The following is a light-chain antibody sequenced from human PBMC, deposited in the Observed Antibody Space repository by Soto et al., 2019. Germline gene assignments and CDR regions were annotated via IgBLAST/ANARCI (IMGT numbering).Light chain of an antibody. CDR1: SSDIGGYNY. J-gene: IGLJ1*01. V-gene: IGLV2-14*01. CDR3: GSYTSSSTLYV. CDR2: DVN. Sequence: SVLTQPASVSGSPGQSITISCTGTSSDIGGYNYVSWYQQHPGKAPKLMIYDVNNRPSGVSDRFSASKSGNTASLTISGLQAEDEADYYCGSYTSSSTLYVFGTGTKVTVL.